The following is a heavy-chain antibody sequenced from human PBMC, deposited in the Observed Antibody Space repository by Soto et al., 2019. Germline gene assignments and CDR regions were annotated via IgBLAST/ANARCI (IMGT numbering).Heavy chain of an antibody. CDR2: ISSKGGST. J-gene: IGHJ4*02. D-gene: IGHD4-17*01. V-gene: IGHV3-64*01. Sequence: EVQLVESGGGLVQPGGSLRLSCAASGFTFSSYAMHWVRQAPGKGLEYVSAISSKGGSTYYANSVKGRFTISRDNSKNTLYLQMGSLRAEDMAVYYCARAYDYGDYLFGYWGQGTLVTVSS. CDR3: ARAYDYGDYLFGY. CDR1: GFTFSSYA.